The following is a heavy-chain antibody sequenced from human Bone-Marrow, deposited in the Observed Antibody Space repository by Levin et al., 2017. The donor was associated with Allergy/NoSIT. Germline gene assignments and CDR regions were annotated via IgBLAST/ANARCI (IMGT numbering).Heavy chain of an antibody. J-gene: IGHJ6*02. Sequence: ASVKVSCRASEYIFTDYYLHWVRQAPGQGLEWMGWINPNSGGTNYAQKFQGRVTMTRDTSISTAYMELSRLRSDDTAVYYCARVRTVGYYNHGMDVWGQGTTVTVSS. CDR1: EYIFTDYY. CDR2: INPNSGGT. CDR3: ARVRTVGYYNHGMDV. V-gene: IGHV1-2*02. D-gene: IGHD3/OR15-3a*01.